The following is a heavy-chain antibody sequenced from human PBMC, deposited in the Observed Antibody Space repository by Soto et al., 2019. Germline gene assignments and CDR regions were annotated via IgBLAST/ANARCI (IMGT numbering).Heavy chain of an antibody. J-gene: IGHJ4*02. CDR3: ARRSCTNGICPFDS. D-gene: IGHD2-8*01. CDR2: ISSRGTI. V-gene: IGHV3-21*01. CDR1: GFRISTYG. Sequence: AGVSKRLSCAASGFRISTYGRSWVRPNTGRGLEWVSSISSRGTIYYAESLKGRFTISRDNAKNSLYLEVNSLRVEDTAIYYCARRSCTNGICPFDSWGQGTLVTVSS.